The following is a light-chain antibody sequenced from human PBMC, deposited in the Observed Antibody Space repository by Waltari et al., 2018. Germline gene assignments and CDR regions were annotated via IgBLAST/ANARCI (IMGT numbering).Light chain of an antibody. Sequence: QSVLTQPPSASGTPGPGVTLSCSGGASHIGHNVVYWYQQVPGQAPKLLIYRSDRRPAGVPDRFSGSKSGTSASLAISGLQSEDEADYYCAAWDDSLNGRWVFGGGTKVTVL. V-gene: IGLV1-44*01. CDR1: ASHIGHNV. CDR3: AAWDDSLNGRWV. CDR2: RSD. J-gene: IGLJ3*02.